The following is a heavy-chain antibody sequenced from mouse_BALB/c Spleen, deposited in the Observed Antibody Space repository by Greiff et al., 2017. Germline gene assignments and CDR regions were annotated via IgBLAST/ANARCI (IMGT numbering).Heavy chain of an antibody. Sequence: EVQRVESGGGLVKPGGSLKLSCAASGFAFSSYDMSWVRQTPEKRLEWVAYISSGGGSTYYPDTVKGRFTISRDNAKNTLYLQMSSLKSEDTAMYYCARQRGEDYWGQGTSVTVSS. CDR2: ISSGGGST. CDR1: GFAFSSYD. V-gene: IGHV5-12-1*01. CDR3: ARQRGEDY. J-gene: IGHJ4*01.